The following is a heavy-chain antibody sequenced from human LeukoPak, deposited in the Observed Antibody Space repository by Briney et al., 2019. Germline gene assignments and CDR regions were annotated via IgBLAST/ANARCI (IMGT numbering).Heavy chain of an antibody. V-gene: IGHV3-23*01. D-gene: IGHD6-19*01. Sequence: PGGSLRLSCAASGFTFSSYAMSWVRQAPGKGLEWVSAISGSGGSTYYADSVKGRFTISRDNSMNTLYLQMNSLRAEDTAVYYCAKDAGPYSSGWYYYWGQGTLVTVSS. CDR3: AKDAGPYSSGWYYY. J-gene: IGHJ4*02. CDR1: GFTFSSYA. CDR2: ISGSGGST.